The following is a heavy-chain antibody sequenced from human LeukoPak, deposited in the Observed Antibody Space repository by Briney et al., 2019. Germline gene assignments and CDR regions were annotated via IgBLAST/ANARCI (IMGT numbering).Heavy chain of an antibody. V-gene: IGHV4-59*01. CDR1: GGSISSYY. J-gene: IGHJ3*02. Sequence: SETLSLTCTASGGSISSYYWSWIRQPPGKGLEWIGYIYYSGSTNYNPSLKSRVTISVDTSKNQFSLKLSSVTAADTAVDYCAREGIAVAGDAFDIWGQGTMVTVSS. CDR2: IYYSGST. CDR3: AREGIAVAGDAFDI. D-gene: IGHD6-19*01.